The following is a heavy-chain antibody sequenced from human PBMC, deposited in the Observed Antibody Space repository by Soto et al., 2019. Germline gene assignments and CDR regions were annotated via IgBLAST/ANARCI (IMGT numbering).Heavy chain of an antibody. V-gene: IGHV1-69*01. J-gene: IGHJ6*02. D-gene: IGHD6-6*01. CDR1: GGTFSSYA. CDR3: ATKYSSLSNYGMDV. Sequence: QVQLVQSGAEVKKPGSSVKVSCKASGGTFSSYAISWVRQAPGQGLEWMGWIIPILGTANYAQKFQGRVTIPADQSQSTPYMEVSSLRSEDTAVYYCATKYSSLSNYGMDVWGQGTTVTVSS. CDR2: IIPILGTA.